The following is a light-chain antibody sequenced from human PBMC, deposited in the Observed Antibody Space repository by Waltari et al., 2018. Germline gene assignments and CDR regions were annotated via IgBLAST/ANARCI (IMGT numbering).Light chain of an antibody. J-gene: IGLJ1*01. CDR2: AKN. CDR3: NSRDSSDEHYV. V-gene: IGLV3-19*01. Sequence: SSELTQDPAVSVALGQTVRITCQGDSLRSYYASWYQQKPGLAPVLVIYAKNNRPSGFPDRFSGSSSGNTASLTITGAQAEDEADYYCNSRDSSDEHYVFGTGTKVTVL. CDR1: SLRSYY.